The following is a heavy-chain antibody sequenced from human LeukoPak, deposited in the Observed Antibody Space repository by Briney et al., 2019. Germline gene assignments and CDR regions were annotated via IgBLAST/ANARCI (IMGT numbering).Heavy chain of an antibody. CDR2: INHSGST. CDR3: ARGSRSMRAGGVIVASRGFDY. V-gene: IGHV4-34*01. CDR1: GGSFSGYY. Sequence: PSETLSLTCAVYGGSFSGYYWSWIRQPPGKGLEWIGEINHSGSTNSNPSLKSRVTISVDTSKNQFSLKLSSVTAADTAVYYCARGSRSMRAGGVIVASRGFDYWGQGTLVTVSS. D-gene: IGHD3-16*02. J-gene: IGHJ4*02.